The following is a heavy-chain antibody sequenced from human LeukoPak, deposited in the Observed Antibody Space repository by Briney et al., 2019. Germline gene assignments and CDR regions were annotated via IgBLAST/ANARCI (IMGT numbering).Heavy chain of an antibody. CDR2: IYYSGST. J-gene: IGHJ5*02. D-gene: IGHD3-3*01. CDR1: GGSISSSSYY. CDR3: ARQNYDFWSGYPHWFDP. Sequence: SETLSLTCTVSGGSISSSSYYWGWIRQPPGKGLEWIGSIYYSGSTYYNPSLKSRVTISVDTSKNQFSLKLSSVTAADTAVYYCARQNYDFWSGYPHWFDPWGQGTLVTVSS. V-gene: IGHV4-39*01.